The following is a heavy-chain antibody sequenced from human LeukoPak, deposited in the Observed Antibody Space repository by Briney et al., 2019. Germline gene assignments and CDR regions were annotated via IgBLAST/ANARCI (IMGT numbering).Heavy chain of an antibody. J-gene: IGHJ3*02. CDR1: GYTFTSYD. V-gene: IGHV1-8*01. CDR2: MNPNSGNT. Sequence: ASVKVSCKASGYTFTSYDINWVRQATGQGHEWMGWMNPNSGNTGYAQKFQGRVTMTRNTSISTAYMELSSLRSEDTAVYYCARESPYYYGSGSYYLIWGQGTMVTVSS. D-gene: IGHD3-10*01. CDR3: ARESPYYYGSGSYYLI.